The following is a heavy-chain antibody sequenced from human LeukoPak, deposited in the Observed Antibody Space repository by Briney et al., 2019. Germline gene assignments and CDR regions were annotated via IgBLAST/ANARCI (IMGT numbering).Heavy chain of an antibody. CDR1: GGSISSYY. J-gene: IGHJ4*02. CDR3: ARDPHGD. V-gene: IGHV4-59*12. Sequence: SETLSLTCTVSGGSISSYYWSWIRQPPGKGLEWIGYIYYSGSTDYNPSLKSRVTISVDRSKNQFSLKLSSVTAADTAVYYCARDPHGDWGQGTLVTVSS. CDR2: IYYSGST. D-gene: IGHD3-10*01.